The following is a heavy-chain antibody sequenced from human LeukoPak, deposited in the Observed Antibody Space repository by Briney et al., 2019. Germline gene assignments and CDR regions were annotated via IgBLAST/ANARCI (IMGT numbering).Heavy chain of an antibody. Sequence: GASVKVSCKASGYTFTGYYMHWVRQAPGQGLEWMGWINPNSGGTNYTQKFQGRVTMTRDTSISTAYMELSRLRSDDTAVHYCARGIDYYDSSGYNAFDIWGQGTMVTVSS. D-gene: IGHD3-22*01. CDR3: ARGIDYYDSSGYNAFDI. CDR1: GYTFTGYY. J-gene: IGHJ3*02. V-gene: IGHV1-2*02. CDR2: INPNSGGT.